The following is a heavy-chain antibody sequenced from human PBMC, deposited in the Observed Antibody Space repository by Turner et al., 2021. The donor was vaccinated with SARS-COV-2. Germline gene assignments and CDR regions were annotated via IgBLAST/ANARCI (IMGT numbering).Heavy chain of an antibody. V-gene: IGHV1-24*01. J-gene: IGHJ3*02. CDR1: GYTLTELS. D-gene: IGHD5-12*01. CDR2: FDPEDGEK. CDR3: ATCRDGYNWGAFHI. Sequence: QVQLVHSGAEVKKPGASVKVSCKVSGYTLTELSMHWVRQAPGKGLEWMVGFDPEDGEKIYAQKFQGRVTMTEDTSTDTAYMELNSLRSEDTAVYYCATCRDGYNWGAFHIWGQGTMVTVSS.